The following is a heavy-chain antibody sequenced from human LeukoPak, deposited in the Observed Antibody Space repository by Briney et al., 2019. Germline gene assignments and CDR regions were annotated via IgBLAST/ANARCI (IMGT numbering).Heavy chain of an antibody. Sequence: SDTLSLTCTVSGGSMTNFYWSWVRQPPGKGLEWIGYVYYSVNTDYNPSLKSRVTISVDTSKNQFSLKLSSVTAADTAVYYCARHFGSGYNWFDPWGQGTLVTVSS. CDR1: GGSMTNFY. CDR2: VYYSVNT. V-gene: IGHV4-59*08. J-gene: IGHJ5*02. CDR3: ARHFGSGYNWFDP. D-gene: IGHD5-12*01.